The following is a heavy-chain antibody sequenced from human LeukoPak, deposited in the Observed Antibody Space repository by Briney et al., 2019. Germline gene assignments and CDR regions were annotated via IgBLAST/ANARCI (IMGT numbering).Heavy chain of an antibody. CDR1: GFTFSSYA. D-gene: IGHD3-10*01. CDR2: ISGSGGSI. V-gene: IGHV3-23*01. Sequence: PGGSLRLSCAASGFTFSSYAMSWVRQAPGKGLEWVSAISGSGGSIYYADSVKGRFTISRDNSKNTLYLQMNSLRAEDTAVYYCAKDKLLYRYFDYWGQGTLVTVSS. CDR3: AKDKLLYRYFDY. J-gene: IGHJ4*02.